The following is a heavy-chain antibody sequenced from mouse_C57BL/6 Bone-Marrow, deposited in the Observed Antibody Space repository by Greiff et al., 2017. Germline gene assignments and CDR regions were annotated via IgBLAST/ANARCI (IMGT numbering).Heavy chain of an antibody. J-gene: IGHJ3*01. D-gene: IGHD1-1*01. Sequence: QVQLQQPGAELVRPGTSVKLSCKASGYTFTSYWMHWVKQRPGQGLEWIGVIDPSDSYTNYNQKFKGKATLTVDTSSSTAYMQLSSLTSEDSAVYYCASQYYGTFAYWGQGTLVTVSA. V-gene: IGHV1-59*01. CDR2: IDPSDSYT. CDR3: ASQYYGTFAY. CDR1: GYTFTSYW.